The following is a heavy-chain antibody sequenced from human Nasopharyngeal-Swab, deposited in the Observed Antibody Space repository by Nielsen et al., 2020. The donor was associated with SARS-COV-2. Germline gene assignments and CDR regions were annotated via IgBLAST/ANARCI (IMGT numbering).Heavy chain of an antibody. V-gene: IGHV3-20*01. CDR3: ARDGSGEDHYYYYYGMDV. D-gene: IGHD3-10*01. J-gene: IGHJ6*02. CDR2: INWNGGST. Sequence: WIRQPPGKGLEWVSGINWNGGSTGYADSVKGRFTISRDNAKNPLYLQMNSLRAEDTALYHCARDGSGEDHYYYYYGMDVWGQGTSVTVSS.